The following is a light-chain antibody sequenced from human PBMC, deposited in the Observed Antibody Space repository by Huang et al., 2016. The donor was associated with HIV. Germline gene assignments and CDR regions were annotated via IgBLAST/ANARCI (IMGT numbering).Light chain of an antibody. CDR1: QAISVY. Sequence: DIQMTQSPSSLSASVGDRVTITCRASQAISVYLNWYQQKPGKAPKLLIYETSRLQNGVPSRFRGSGSGTDFTLTIKSLQPEDFATYYCQQTYNTPPWTFGQGTKVEIK. J-gene: IGKJ1*01. CDR2: ETS. CDR3: QQTYNTPPWT. V-gene: IGKV1-39*01.